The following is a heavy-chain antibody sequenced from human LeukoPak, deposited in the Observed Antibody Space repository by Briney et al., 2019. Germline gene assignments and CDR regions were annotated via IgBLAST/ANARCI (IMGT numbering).Heavy chain of an antibody. V-gene: IGHV1-46*01. Sequence: ASVKVSCKASGYTSTSYYMHWVRQAPGQGLEWMGIINPSGGSTSYAQKFQGRVTMTRDTSTSTVYMELSSLRSEDTAVYYCASEQLSAVAGTRDAFDIWGQGTMVTVSS. J-gene: IGHJ3*02. CDR2: INPSGGST. CDR1: GYTSTSYY. CDR3: ASEQLSAVAGTRDAFDI. D-gene: IGHD6-19*01.